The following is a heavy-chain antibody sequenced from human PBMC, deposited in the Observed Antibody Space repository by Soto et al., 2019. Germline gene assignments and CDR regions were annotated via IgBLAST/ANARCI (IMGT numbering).Heavy chain of an antibody. CDR3: ARDSAYSFDY. Sequence: LGESLKISCKGSGYKFTTYWISWVRQMPGKGLEWMGRIDPSDSLADYSPSFQGHVTISADNARNSLYLQMNSLRAEDTAVYYCARDSAYSFDYWGQGTLVTVSS. CDR1: GYKFTTYW. V-gene: IGHV5-10-1*01. D-gene: IGHD2-15*01. J-gene: IGHJ4*02. CDR2: IDPSDSLA.